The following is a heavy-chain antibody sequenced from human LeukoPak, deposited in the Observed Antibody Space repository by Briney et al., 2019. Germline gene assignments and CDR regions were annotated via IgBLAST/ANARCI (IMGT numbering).Heavy chain of an antibody. Sequence: GESLKISCKGSGYSFTSYWIGWVRQMPGKGLEWMGIMYPGDSDTRYSPSFQGQVTISADKSISTAYLQWSSLKASDTAMYYCAREYCSGGSCYQSTHYYMDVWGKGTTVTVSS. CDR2: MYPGDSDT. V-gene: IGHV5-51*01. CDR3: AREYCSGGSCYQSTHYYMDV. D-gene: IGHD2-15*01. J-gene: IGHJ6*03. CDR1: GYSFTSYW.